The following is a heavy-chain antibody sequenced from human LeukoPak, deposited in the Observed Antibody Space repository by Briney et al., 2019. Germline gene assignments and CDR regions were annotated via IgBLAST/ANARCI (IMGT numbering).Heavy chain of an antibody. D-gene: IGHD3-22*01. Sequence: GGSLRLSCAASGFTFSSYSMNWVRQAPGKGLEWVSYISSPSSTIYYADSVKGRFTISRDNAKSSLYLQMNSLRAEDTAVYYCAKVVGYDSSGYYFGNFDYWGQGTLVTVSS. CDR2: ISSPSSTI. CDR1: GFTFSSYS. CDR3: AKVVGYDSSGYYFGNFDY. V-gene: IGHV3-48*01. J-gene: IGHJ4*02.